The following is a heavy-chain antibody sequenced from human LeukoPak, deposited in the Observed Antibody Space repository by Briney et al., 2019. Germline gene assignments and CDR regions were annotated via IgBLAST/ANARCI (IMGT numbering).Heavy chain of an antibody. D-gene: IGHD3-22*01. V-gene: IGHV3-53*04. CDR2: IYSGGST. CDR1: GFTVSSNY. Sequence: GGSLRLSCAASGFTVSSNYMSWVRQAPGKGLKWVSVIYSGGSTYYADSVKGRFTISRHNSKNTLYLQMNSLRAEDTAVYYCNVGGYYYDSSGQDVVDYWGQGTLVTVSS. J-gene: IGHJ4*02. CDR3: NVGGYYYDSSGQDVVDY.